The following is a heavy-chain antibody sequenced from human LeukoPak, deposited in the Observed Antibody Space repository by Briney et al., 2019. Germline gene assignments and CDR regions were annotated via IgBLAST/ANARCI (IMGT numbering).Heavy chain of an antibody. D-gene: IGHD5-18*01. CDR3: ARERRGFIGYSYGFYFDY. Sequence: ASVKVSCKASGGTFSSYAISWVRQAPGQGLEWMGGIIPIFGTANYARKFQGRVTITADESTSTAYMELSSLRSEDTAVYYCARERRGFIGYSYGFYFDYWGQGTLVTVSS. J-gene: IGHJ4*02. CDR1: GGTFSSYA. CDR2: IIPIFGTA. V-gene: IGHV1-69*13.